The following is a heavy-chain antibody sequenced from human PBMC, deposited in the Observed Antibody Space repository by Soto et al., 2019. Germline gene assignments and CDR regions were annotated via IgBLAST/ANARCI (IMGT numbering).Heavy chain of an antibody. CDR3: AGGTISFGSNWYPWFDP. Sequence: PGGSLRLSCAASGFTFSDYYMNWIRQAPGKGLEWVSYISSGGSTIHYADSLKGRFTIPRDNAKNSLYLQMNSLRADDTAVYYCAGGTISFGSNWYPWFDPWGQGTLVTVSS. J-gene: IGHJ5*02. CDR2: ISSGGSTI. V-gene: IGHV3-11*01. CDR1: GFTFSDYY. D-gene: IGHD6-13*01.